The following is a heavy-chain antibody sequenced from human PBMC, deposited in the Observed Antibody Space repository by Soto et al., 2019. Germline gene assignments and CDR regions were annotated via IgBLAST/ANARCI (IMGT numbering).Heavy chain of an antibody. D-gene: IGHD3-16*02. CDR1: GFSLTTRRVG. Sequence: QITLKESGPTLVTPTQTLTLTCTFSGFSLTTRRVGVGWIRQPPGKALEWLAIIYWDDDKRYSLSLKSRLAFTKDTSKNQVVLTMTTLDPVDTATYYCAHVMITFGGVVGLDAFDVWGQGTMVAVSS. V-gene: IGHV2-5*02. CDR2: IYWDDDK. CDR3: AHVMITFGGVVGLDAFDV. J-gene: IGHJ3*01.